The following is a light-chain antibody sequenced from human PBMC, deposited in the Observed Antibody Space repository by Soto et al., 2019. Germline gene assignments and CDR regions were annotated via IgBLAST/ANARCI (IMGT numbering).Light chain of an antibody. V-gene: IGLV2-8*01. Sequence: QSVLTQPPSASGSPGQSVTISCTGTSSDVGGYYYVSWYQHHPGKAPKLIIYEVIKRPSGVPDRFSGSKSDNTASLTVSGLRAEDEAHYYCTSYAGSNNVVLGGGTKLTVL. CDR3: TSYAGSNNVV. CDR1: SSDVGGYYY. J-gene: IGLJ2*01. CDR2: EVI.